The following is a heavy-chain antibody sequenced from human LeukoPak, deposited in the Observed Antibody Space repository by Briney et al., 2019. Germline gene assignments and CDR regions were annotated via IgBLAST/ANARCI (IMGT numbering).Heavy chain of an antibody. CDR2: ISSSSSNI. D-gene: IGHD6-19*01. CDR1: GFTFSSYS. Sequence: PGGSLRLSCAASGFTFSSYSMNWVRQAPGKGLEWVSSISSSSSNIYYADSVEGRFTNSRNNAKNPLYLQKNSLRAEDTAVYYWARDQGIAVAGTGNWGQGTLVTVSS. J-gene: IGHJ4*02. CDR3: ARDQGIAVAGTGN. V-gene: IGHV3-21*01.